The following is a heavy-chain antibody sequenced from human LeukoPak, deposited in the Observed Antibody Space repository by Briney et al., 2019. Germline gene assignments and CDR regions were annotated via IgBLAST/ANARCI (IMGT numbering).Heavy chain of an antibody. CDR2: IRDDGGEI. J-gene: IGHJ4*02. V-gene: IGHV3-7*01. Sequence: GGSLRLSCEASGFTFSSYWMSWVRQAPGKGVEWVTNIRDDGGEIYYVDSVEGRFTISRDNAKSSLFLQMNSLRAEDAAVYYCARDKPRGSYYGSIFDSWGQGTLVTVSS. D-gene: IGHD1-26*01. CDR1: GFTFSSYW. CDR3: ARDKPRGSYYGSIFDS.